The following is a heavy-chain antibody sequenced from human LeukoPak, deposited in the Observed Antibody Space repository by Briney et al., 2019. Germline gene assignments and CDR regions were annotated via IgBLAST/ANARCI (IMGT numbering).Heavy chain of an antibody. CDR2: IYHSGST. D-gene: IGHD6-19*01. CDR3: ARSASIAVAGEPDY. CDR1: GYSISSGYY. V-gene: IGHV4-38-2*01. Sequence: KPSETLSLTCAVSGYSISSGYYWGWIRQPPGKGLEWIGSIYHSGSTYYNPSLKSRVTISVDTSKNQFSLKLSSVTAADTAVYYCARSASIAVAGEPDYWGQGTLVTVSS. J-gene: IGHJ4*02.